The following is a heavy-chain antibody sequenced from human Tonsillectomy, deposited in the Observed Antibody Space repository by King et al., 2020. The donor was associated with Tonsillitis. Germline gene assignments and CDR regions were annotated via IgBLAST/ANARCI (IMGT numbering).Heavy chain of an antibody. CDR2: IRYDGSNK. V-gene: IGHV3-30*02. Sequence: VQLVESGGGVVQPGGSLRLSCAASRFTFSSYGMHWVRQAPGKGLEWVAFIRYDGSNKYYADSVKGRFTISRDNSKSTLYLQMNSLRAEDTAVYYCAKETRYCSGGSCYSYWYFDLWGRGTLVTVSS. D-gene: IGHD2-15*01. CDR1: RFTFSSYG. CDR3: AKETRYCSGGSCYSYWYFDL. J-gene: IGHJ2*01.